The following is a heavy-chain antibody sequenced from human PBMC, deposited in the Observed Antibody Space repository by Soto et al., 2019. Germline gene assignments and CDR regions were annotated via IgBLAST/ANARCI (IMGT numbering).Heavy chain of an antibody. CDR1: GFTLSDYS. V-gene: IGHV3-48*02. Sequence: GESLKISCAASGFTLSDYSMNWVRQAPGKGLEWVSYISPKTGNTYYADSVKGRFTISRDTAKNSVYLQMDSLRHEDTAVYFCARSNYAYDYWGEGNLVTVSS. J-gene: IGHJ4*02. D-gene: IGHD1-7*01. CDR2: ISPKTGNT. CDR3: ARSNYAYDY.